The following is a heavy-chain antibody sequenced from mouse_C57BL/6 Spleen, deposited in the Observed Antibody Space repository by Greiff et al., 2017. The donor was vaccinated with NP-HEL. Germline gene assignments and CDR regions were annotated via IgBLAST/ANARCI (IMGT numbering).Heavy chain of an antibody. CDR1: GFTFSNYW. D-gene: IGHD2-9*01. CDR2: IRLKSDNYAT. CDR3: TSYYGYGGWFAY. V-gene: IGHV6-3*01. Sequence: EVKVEESGGGLVQPGGSMKLSCVASGFTFSNYWMNWVRQSPEKGLEWVAQIRLKSDNYATHYAESVKGRFTISRADSKISVYLQMNNLRSEDTGIYYCTSYYGYGGWFAYWGQGTLVTVSA. J-gene: IGHJ3*01.